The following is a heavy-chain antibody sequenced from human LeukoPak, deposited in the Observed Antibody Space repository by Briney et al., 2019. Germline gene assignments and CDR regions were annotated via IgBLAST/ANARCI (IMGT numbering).Heavy chain of an antibody. D-gene: IGHD6-19*01. CDR2: IYYSGST. CDR3: ARDVKQWLVLSDYFDY. Sequence: PSETLSLTCTVSGGSISSYYWSWIRQPPGKGLEWIGYIYYSGSTNYNPSLKRRVTISIDTSKNQFSLKLSSVTAADTAVYYCARDVKQWLVLSDYFDYWGQGTLVTVSS. CDR1: GGSISSYY. J-gene: IGHJ4*02. V-gene: IGHV4-59*12.